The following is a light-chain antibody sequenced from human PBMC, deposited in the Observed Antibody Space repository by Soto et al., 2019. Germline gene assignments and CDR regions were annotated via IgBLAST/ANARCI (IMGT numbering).Light chain of an antibody. Sequence: QSVLTQPPSASGTPGQRVTISCSGSRXNIGGNTVNWYQHLPGTAPRLLDYKNTQRPSGVPDRFSASKSGTSASLAISGLQSEDEADYYCAAWDDSLNGPLFGGGTQLTVL. CDR3: AAWDDSLNGPL. V-gene: IGLV1-44*01. CDR2: KNT. CDR1: RXNIGGNT. J-gene: IGLJ2*01.